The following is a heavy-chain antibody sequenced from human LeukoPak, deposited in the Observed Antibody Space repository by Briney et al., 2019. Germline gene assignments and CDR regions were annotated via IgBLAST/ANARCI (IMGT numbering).Heavy chain of an antibody. CDR3: ARLKSTTSVFDY. V-gene: IGHV3-7*03. CDR2: ITPDGGDK. J-gene: IGHJ4*02. Sequence: PGGSLRLSCEASGFTFSSHWMTWVRQAPGKGLEWVANITPDGGDKFYVGSVKGRFTMSRDNARNSLYLQMDSLRAEDTAVYYCARLKSTTSVFDYWGQGTPVTVSS. D-gene: IGHD2/OR15-2a*01. CDR1: GFTFSSHW.